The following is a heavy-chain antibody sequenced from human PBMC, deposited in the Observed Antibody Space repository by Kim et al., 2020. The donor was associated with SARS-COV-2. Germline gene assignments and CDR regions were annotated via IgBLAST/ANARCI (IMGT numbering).Heavy chain of an antibody. CDR2: ISGSGGST. D-gene: IGHD3-10*01. Sequence: GGSLRLSCAASGFTFSSYAMSWVRQAPGKGLEWVSAISGSGGSTYYADSVKGRFTISRDNSKNTLYLQMNSLRAEDTAVYYCANGPARGMKVRGVIIPMDVWGQGTTVTVSS. V-gene: IGHV3-23*01. CDR1: GFTFSSYA. J-gene: IGHJ6*02. CDR3: ANGPARGMKVRGVIIPMDV.